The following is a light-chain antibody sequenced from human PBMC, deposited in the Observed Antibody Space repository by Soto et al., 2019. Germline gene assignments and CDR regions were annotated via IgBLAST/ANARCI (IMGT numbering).Light chain of an antibody. V-gene: IGLV1-47*01. CDR1: SSNIGSNY. CDR3: AAWDDSLSGVV. CDR2: RNN. J-gene: IGLJ2*01. Sequence: QSVLTQPPSASGTPGQRVTISCSGSSSNIGSNYVYWYQQLPGTVPQLLIYRNNERPSGVPGRFSGSKSGTSASLAISGVRSEDEADYYCAAWDDSLSGVVFGGGTKLTVL.